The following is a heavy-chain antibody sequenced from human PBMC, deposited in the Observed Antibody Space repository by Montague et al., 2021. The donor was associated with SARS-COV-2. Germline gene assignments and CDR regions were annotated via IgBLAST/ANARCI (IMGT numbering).Heavy chain of an antibody. Sequence: SETLSLTCSVSGGSISTSYWTWIRQPPGKGLDWLAYLYYSGSTNYNPSLKSRVTISVDTTKNVLSLKLSSVTAADTAVYFCAGHPFKSPWDPRPFDSWGQGALVSVSS. J-gene: IGHJ5*01. CDR1: GGSISTSY. V-gene: IGHV4-59*08. CDR3: AGHPFKSPWDPRPFDS. D-gene: IGHD1-1*01. CDR2: LYYSGST.